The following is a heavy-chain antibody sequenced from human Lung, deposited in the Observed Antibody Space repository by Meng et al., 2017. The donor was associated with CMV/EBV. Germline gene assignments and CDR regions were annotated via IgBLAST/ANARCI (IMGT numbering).Heavy chain of an antibody. CDR2: ISWNSGSI. D-gene: IGHD1-26*01. Sequence: GGSLRLSCAASGFTFGDYAMHWVRQAPGKGLEWVSGISWNSGSIGYADSVKGRFTISRDNAKNSLYLQMNSLRAEDTALYYCAKDRGATNRYGMDVWGQGTTVTVSS. J-gene: IGHJ6*02. CDR1: GFTFGDYA. V-gene: IGHV3-9*01. CDR3: AKDRGATNRYGMDV.